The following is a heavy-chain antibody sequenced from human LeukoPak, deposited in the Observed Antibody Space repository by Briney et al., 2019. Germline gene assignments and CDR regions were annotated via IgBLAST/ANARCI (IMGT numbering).Heavy chain of an antibody. CDR3: AKDAEYSSSSRYFDY. V-gene: IGHV1-18*01. J-gene: IGHJ4*02. CDR1: GYTFTSYG. D-gene: IGHD6-6*01. CDR2: ISAYNGNT. Sequence: ASVKVSCKASGYTFTSYGISWVRQAPGQGLEWMGWISAYNGNTNYAQKLQGRVTMTTDTSTSTAYMELRSLRSDDTAVYYCAKDAEYSSSSRYFDYWGQGTLVTVSS.